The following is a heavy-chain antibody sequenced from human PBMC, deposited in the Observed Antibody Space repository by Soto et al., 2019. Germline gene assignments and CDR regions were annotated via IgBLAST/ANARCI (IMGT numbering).Heavy chain of an antibody. V-gene: IGHV1-8*01. CDR2: MNPNSGNT. D-gene: IGHD3-16*01. CDR3: ARGWAPQWFDP. J-gene: IGHJ5*02. Sequence: GASVKVSCKVSGYTLTELSIHWVRQATGKGLEWMGWMNPNSGNTGYAQKFQGRVTMTRNTSISTAYMELSSLRSEDTAVYYCARGWAPQWFDPWGQGTLVTVSS. CDR1: GYTLTELS.